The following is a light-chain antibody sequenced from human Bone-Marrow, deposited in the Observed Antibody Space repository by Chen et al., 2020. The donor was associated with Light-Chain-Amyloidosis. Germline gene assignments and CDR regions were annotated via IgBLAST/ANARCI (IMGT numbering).Light chain of an antibody. CDR1: SGDVGTYNY. V-gene: IGLV2-14*01. CDR3: SSFTSSSSYV. CDR2: AVS. J-gene: IGLJ1*01. Sequence: QSALTQPASVSGSPGQSITISCTGTSGDVGTYNYVSWYHQHPGKAPKVMIYAVSNRPSGVSNRFSGSKSGNTASRTISGLQAEDEADYYCSSFTSSSSYVFGPGTKVTVL.